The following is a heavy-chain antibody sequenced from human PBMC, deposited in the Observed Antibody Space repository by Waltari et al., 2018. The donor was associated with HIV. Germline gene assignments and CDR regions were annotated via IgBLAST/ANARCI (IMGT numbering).Heavy chain of an antibody. CDR1: GYSISSGYY. J-gene: IGHJ3*02. CDR3: ARESSGGITMIVVAKGHDAFDI. Sequence: QVQLQESGPGLVKPSETLSLTCAVSGYSISSGYYWGWIRQPPGKGLAWIGSIYHSGSTYDNPSLKSRVTISVDTSKNQFALKLSSVTAADTAVYYCARESSGGITMIVVAKGHDAFDIWGQGTMVTVSS. D-gene: IGHD3-22*01. CDR2: IYHSGST. V-gene: IGHV4-38-2*02.